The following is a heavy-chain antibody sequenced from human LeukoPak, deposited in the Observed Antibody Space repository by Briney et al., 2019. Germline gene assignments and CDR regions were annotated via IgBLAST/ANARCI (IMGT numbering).Heavy chain of an antibody. V-gene: IGHV4-30-4*08. J-gene: IGHJ5*02. CDR1: GASISSGDYY. CDR3: VRESLTGTSS. D-gene: IGHD1-7*01. CDR2: IYYSGST. Sequence: PSETLPLTCTVSGASISSGDYYWSWIRQPPGQGLEWIGYIYYSGSTYYNPSLKSRVTTSVDTSKNQFSLKLSSVTAADTAVYYCVRESLTGTSSWGQGTLVTVSS.